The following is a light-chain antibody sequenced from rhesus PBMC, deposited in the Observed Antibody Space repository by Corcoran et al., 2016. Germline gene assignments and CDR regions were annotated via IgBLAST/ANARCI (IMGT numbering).Light chain of an antibody. J-gene: IGKJ3*01. CDR2: ASY. CDR3: LQDYTTPFT. Sequence: DIQMTQSPSSLSASVGDRVTVTCRASQGINKELSWYQQKPGKAPTLLIYASYTLQTGVASRFSGSGSGTDFHLTISSLQPEDVATSYCLQDYTTPFTFGPGPKLDIK. CDR1: QGINKE. V-gene: IGKV1-94*01.